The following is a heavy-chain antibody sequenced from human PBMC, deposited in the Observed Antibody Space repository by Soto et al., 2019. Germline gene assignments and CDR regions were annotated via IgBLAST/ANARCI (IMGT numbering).Heavy chain of an antibody. J-gene: IGHJ6*02. Sequence: PGGSLRLSCAASGFTFSSYGMHWVRQAPGKGLEWVAVISYNGSNKYYADSVKGRFTISRDKSKNALYLQMNSLRADDTAVYYCAKDSVDIWFGDTYYYYGMDVWGQGTTVTVSS. CDR2: ISYNGSNK. D-gene: IGHD3-10*01. CDR3: AKDSVDIWFGDTYYYYGMDV. CDR1: GFTFSSYG. V-gene: IGHV3-30*18.